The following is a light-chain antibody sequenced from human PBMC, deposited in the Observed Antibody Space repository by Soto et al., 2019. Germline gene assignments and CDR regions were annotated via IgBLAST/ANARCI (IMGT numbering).Light chain of an antibody. CDR2: ATS. V-gene: IGKV1-39*01. Sequence: DIQMTQSPSSLSASVGDRVTITCRASQSIASYLNWYQQKPGKAPRLLIFATSNLQSGVPSRFSGSGSGTHFTLSISSLQPEDSATYYCQQTRTVPPDWTFGQGTKVEI. J-gene: IGKJ1*01. CDR1: QSIASY. CDR3: QQTRTVPPDWT.